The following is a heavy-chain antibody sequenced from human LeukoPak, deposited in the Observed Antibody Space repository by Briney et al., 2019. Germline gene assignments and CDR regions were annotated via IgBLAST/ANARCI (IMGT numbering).Heavy chain of an antibody. V-gene: IGHV3-30-3*01. Sequence: GGSLRLSCAASGFTFSSYAMHWVRQAPGKWREWVAVISYDGSNKYYADSVKGRFTISRDNSKNTLYLQMNSLRAEDTAVYYCAREGPAATQDYWGQGTLVTVSS. CDR2: ISYDGSNK. D-gene: IGHD2-15*01. CDR1: GFTFSSYA. CDR3: AREGPAATQDY. J-gene: IGHJ4*02.